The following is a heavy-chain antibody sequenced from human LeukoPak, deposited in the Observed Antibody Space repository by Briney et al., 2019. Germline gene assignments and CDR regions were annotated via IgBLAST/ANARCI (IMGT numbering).Heavy chain of an antibody. CDR3: AKLGL. CDR1: GFTFSSYA. D-gene: IGHD3-16*01. J-gene: IGHJ4*02. Sequence: GGSLRLSCAASGFTFSSYAMHWVRQAPGKGLEWVAVISYDGSNKYYADSVKGRFTISRDNSKNTLYLQMNSLRAEDTAVYYCAKLGLWGQGTLVTVSS. V-gene: IGHV3-30*04. CDR2: ISYDGSNK.